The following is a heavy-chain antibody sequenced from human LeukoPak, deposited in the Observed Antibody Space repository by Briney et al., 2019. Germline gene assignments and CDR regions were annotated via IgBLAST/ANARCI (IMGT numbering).Heavy chain of an antibody. CDR2: ISSSSSTI. V-gene: IGHV3-48*01. D-gene: IGHD2-21*02. Sequence: RGSLRLSCAASGFTFSSYSMNWVRQAPGKGLEWVSYISSSSSTIYYADSVKGRFTISRDNAKDSLYLQMNSLRAEDTAVYYCARMKYCGGDCYNFDYWGQGTLVTVSS. CDR3: ARMKYCGGDCYNFDY. J-gene: IGHJ4*02. CDR1: GFTFSSYS.